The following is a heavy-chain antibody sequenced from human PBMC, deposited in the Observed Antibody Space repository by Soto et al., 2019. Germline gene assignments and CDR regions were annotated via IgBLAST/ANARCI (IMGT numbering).Heavy chain of an antibody. J-gene: IGHJ4*02. CDR3: AREYSSSSVGFYFDY. Sequence: PSETLSLTCAVSGGSISSSNWWSWVRQPPGKGLEWIGYIYHSGSTNYNPSLKSRVTISVDTSKNQFSLKLSSVTAADTAVYYCAREYSSSSVGFYFDYWGLGTLVTVSS. CDR1: GGSISSSNW. V-gene: IGHV4-4*02. D-gene: IGHD6-6*01. CDR2: IYHSGST.